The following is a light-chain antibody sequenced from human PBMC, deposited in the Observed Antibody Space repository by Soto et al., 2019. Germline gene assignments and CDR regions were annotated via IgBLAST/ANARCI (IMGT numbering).Light chain of an antibody. CDR2: DVN. J-gene: IGLJ1*01. V-gene: IGLV2-14*01. CDR3: SSYTDTSTLHV. Sequence: QSALTQPASVSGFPGQSITISCTGTSKEVGGYNYVSWYQKHPGKAPKLKIYDVNKRPSGVSNRFSGSKSGNTSSLTISGLQAEDEADYYCSSYTDTSTLHVFGTGTKLTVL. CDR1: SKEVGGYNY.